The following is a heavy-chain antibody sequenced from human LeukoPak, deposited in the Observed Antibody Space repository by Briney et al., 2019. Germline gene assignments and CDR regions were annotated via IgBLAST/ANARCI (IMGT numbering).Heavy chain of an antibody. D-gene: IGHD2-2*01. CDR3: AKDGSSTSFQFDP. V-gene: IGHV3-30*18. Sequence: SGGSLRLSCAASGFTFSSYGMHWVRQAPGKGLEWVAVISYDGSNKYYADSVKGRFTISRDNSKNTLYLQMNSLRAEDTAVYYCAKDGSSTSFQFDPWGQGTLVTVSS. CDR2: ISYDGSNK. CDR1: GFTFSSYG. J-gene: IGHJ5*02.